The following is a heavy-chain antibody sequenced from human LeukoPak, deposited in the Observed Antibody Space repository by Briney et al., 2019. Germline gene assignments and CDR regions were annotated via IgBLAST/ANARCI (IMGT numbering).Heavy chain of an antibody. CDR3: ARCGPSGSYYCAFDY. V-gene: IGHV1-46*01. J-gene: IGHJ4*02. CDR2: INPSGGST. D-gene: IGHD1-26*01. CDR1: GYTFTSYY. Sequence: ASVKVSYKASGYTFTSYYMHWVRQAPGQGLEWMGIINPSGGSTSYAQKFQGRVTMTRDTSTSTVYMELSSLRSEDTAVYYCARCGPSGSYYCAFDYWGQGTLVTVSS.